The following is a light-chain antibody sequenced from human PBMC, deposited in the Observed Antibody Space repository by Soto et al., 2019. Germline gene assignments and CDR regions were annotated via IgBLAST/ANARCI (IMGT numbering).Light chain of an antibody. CDR3: QQYDSSPWT. Sequence: EIVLTQSPGTLSLSPGERATLSCRASQSVSSNYLAWYQQKPGQAPRLLIYGASSRATGIPDRFSGSGSGTDFTLSISRLESEDFAVYYCQQYDSSPWTFGQGTKVEIK. CDR2: GAS. V-gene: IGKV3-20*01. J-gene: IGKJ1*01. CDR1: QSVSSNY.